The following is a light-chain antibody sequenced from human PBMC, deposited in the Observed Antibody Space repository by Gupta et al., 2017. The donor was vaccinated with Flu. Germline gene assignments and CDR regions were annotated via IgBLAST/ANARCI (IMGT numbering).Light chain of an antibody. Sequence: QSALTQPASVSGSPGQSIAISCTGTSSDIGGYNSVSWYQQHPGKAPKLLIYEVSNRPSGIFDRFSGSKSGNTASLTISGLRSEDEAHYYCTSYTSSNNKVFGGGTKLTVL. CDR2: EVS. J-gene: IGLJ3*02. CDR3: TSYTSSNNKV. CDR1: SSDIGGYNS. V-gene: IGLV2-14*01.